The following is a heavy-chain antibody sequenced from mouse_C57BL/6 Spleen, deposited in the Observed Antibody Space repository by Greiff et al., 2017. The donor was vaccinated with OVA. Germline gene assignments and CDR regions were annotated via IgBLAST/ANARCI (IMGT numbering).Heavy chain of an antibody. D-gene: IGHD3-2*02. Sequence: EVQLKQSGAELVRPGASVKLSCTASGFNIKDDYMHWVKQRPEQGLEWIGWIDPENGDTDDACKVQVKTNITADTSSNTAYLQLSSLTSEDTAVYYCTTRQLRLREWFAYWGQGTLVTVSA. CDR1: GFNIKDDY. CDR2: IDPENGDT. CDR3: TTRQLRLREWFAY. V-gene: IGHV14-4*01. J-gene: IGHJ3*01.